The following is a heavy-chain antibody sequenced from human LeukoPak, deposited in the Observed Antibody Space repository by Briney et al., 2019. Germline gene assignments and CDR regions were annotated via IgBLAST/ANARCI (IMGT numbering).Heavy chain of an antibody. CDR2: IIPTFGTA. V-gene: IGHV1-69*06. CDR1: GGTFSSYA. J-gene: IGHJ4*02. D-gene: IGHD2-2*01. Sequence: SVKVSCKASGGTFSSYAISWVRQAPGQGLEWMGGIIPTFGTANYAQKFQGRVTITVDKSTSTAYMELSSLRSEDTAVYYCARDEGYCSSTSCPGHYWGQGTLVTVSS. CDR3: ARDEGYCSSTSCPGHY.